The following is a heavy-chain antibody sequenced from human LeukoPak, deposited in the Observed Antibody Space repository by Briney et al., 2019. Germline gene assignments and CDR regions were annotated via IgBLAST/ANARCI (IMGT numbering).Heavy chain of an antibody. CDR2: INHSGTT. CDR1: GGSFSGYY. V-gene: IGHV4-34*01. J-gene: IGHJ5*02. CDR3: ARPLGYCSSTSCPQPWFDP. D-gene: IGHD2-2*01. Sequence: PSETLSLTCAVHGGSFSGYYWTWIRQPPGKGLEWIGEINHSGTTNYNPSLKSRVTISVDTSKNQFSLKLSSVTAADTAVYYCARPLGYCSSTSCPQPWFDPWGQGALVTVSS.